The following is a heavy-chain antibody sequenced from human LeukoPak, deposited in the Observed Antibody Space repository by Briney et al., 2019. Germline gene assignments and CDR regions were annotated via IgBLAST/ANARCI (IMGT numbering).Heavy chain of an antibody. J-gene: IGHJ5*02. V-gene: IGHV1-18*04. CDR1: GYTFTTYY. D-gene: IGHD2-15*01. CDR3: ARGGVGHCSGGSCPTSWFDP. Sequence: ASVKVSCKASGYTFTTYYMHWVRQAPGQGLEWMGWISASNGNTDYPQKVQGRVTVTTDTSTSTAYMELRSLRLDDTAVYYCARGGVGHCSGGSCPTSWFDPWGQGTLVTVSS. CDR2: ISASNGNT.